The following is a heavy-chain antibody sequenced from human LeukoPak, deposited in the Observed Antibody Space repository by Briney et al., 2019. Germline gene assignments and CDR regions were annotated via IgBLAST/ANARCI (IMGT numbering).Heavy chain of an antibody. J-gene: IGHJ6*02. Sequence: GGSLRLSCAAPGFTFRSYRMSWVRQAPGKGLEWVANIKEDANEEYYVDSVRGRFIISRDNAKNSLYLQMNSLRTEDTALYYCAKDTGITGAGKEENGMDVWGQGTTVTVSS. CDR1: GFTFRSYR. D-gene: IGHD6-19*01. CDR3: AKDTGITGAGKEENGMDV. V-gene: IGHV3-7*03. CDR2: IKEDANEE.